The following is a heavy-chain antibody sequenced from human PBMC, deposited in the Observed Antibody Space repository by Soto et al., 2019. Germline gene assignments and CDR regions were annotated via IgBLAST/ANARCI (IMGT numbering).Heavy chain of an antibody. CDR1: GFTFSSYG. D-gene: IGHD6-13*01. Sequence: GGSLRLSCAASGFTFSSYGMHWVRQAPGKGLEWVAVISYDGSNKYYADSVKGRFTISRDNSKNTLYLQMNSLRAEDTAVYYCAKEDSSSWYLKNYYYYYMDVWGKGTTVTVSS. V-gene: IGHV3-30*18. J-gene: IGHJ6*03. CDR2: ISYDGSNK. CDR3: AKEDSSSWYLKNYYYYYMDV.